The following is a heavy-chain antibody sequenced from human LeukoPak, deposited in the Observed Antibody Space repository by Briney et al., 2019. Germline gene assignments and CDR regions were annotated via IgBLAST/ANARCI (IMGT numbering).Heavy chain of an antibody. CDR3: ARDKGSHLPDY. V-gene: IGHV3-21*01. CDR1: GFTFSSYS. D-gene: IGHD1-26*01. Sequence: GGSLRLSCAASGFTFSSYSMNWVRQAPGKGLEWVSSISSSSSYIYYADSVKGRFTISRDNAKNSLYLQMNSLRAEDTAVYYCARDKGSHLPDYWGQGTLVTVSS. CDR2: ISSSSSYI. J-gene: IGHJ4*02.